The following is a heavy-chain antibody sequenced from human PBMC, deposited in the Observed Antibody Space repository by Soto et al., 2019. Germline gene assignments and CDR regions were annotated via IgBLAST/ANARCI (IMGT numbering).Heavy chain of an antibody. D-gene: IGHD3-10*01. V-gene: IGHV3-33*01. J-gene: IGHJ4*02. Sequence: GGSLRLSCAASGFTFSSYGMHWVRQAPGKGLEWVAVIRYDGSNKYYADSVKGRFTISRDNSKNTLYLQMNSLRAEDTAVYYCERGGRITMVRGVIGPRKGVADYWGQGTLVTVSS. CDR2: IRYDGSNK. CDR1: GFTFSSYG. CDR3: ERGGRITMVRGVIGPRKGVADY.